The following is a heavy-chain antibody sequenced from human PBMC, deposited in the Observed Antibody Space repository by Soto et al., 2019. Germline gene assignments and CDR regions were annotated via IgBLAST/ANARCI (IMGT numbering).Heavy chain of an antibody. V-gene: IGHV1-69*01. J-gene: IGHJ4*02. CDR2: IISVFGTP. CDR3: ARGPDGPLIVMVPFDY. CDR1: GGTFKNYF. Sequence: QVQVVQSGAEVKKPGSSLKVSCTASGGTFKNYFFAWVRQAPGQGLEWMGGIISVFGTPNYAERFQGRVTITADESTGTTYMELSSLTSEDTAVYYCARGPDGPLIVMVPFDYWGQGTPVTVSS. D-gene: IGHD2-15*01.